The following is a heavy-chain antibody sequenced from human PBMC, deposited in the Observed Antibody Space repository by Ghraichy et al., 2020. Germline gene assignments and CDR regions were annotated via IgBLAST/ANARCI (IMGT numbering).Heavy chain of an antibody. J-gene: IGHJ4*02. Sequence: GGSLRLSCAASGFTLRNYAMTWVRQAPGKGLEWVSSISASGGSTYYAESVKGRFSISRDNSKKTLYLQMNSLRAEDTAIYYCAKDRIAVAGMIDYWGQGTLFTVSS. CDR2: ISASGGST. V-gene: IGHV3-23*01. CDR1: GFTLRNYA. CDR3: AKDRIAVAGMIDY. D-gene: IGHD6-19*01.